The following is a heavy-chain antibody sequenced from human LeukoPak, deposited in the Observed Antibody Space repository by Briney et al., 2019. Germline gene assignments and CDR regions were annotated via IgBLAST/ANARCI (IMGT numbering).Heavy chain of an antibody. V-gene: IGHV3-23*01. D-gene: IGHD1-26*01. CDR2: ISSIDGST. Sequence: GGSLRLSCAASDFPFSTYWMNWVRQAPGKGLEWVSGISSIDGSTYYADSVKGRFTVSRDNSKNTLYLQMNSLRAEDTAVYYCAKVASGSYYNWPFDYWGQGTLVTVSS. J-gene: IGHJ4*02. CDR3: AKVASGSYYNWPFDY. CDR1: DFPFSTYW.